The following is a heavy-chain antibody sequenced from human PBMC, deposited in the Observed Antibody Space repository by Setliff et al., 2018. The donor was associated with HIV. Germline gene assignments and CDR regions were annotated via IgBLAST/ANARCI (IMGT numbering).Heavy chain of an antibody. D-gene: IGHD2-2*01. V-gene: IGHV1-69*05. CDR3: ARDRGVYCISSSCYSPVDAFDI. J-gene: IGHJ3*02. Sequence: RASVKVSCKASGGSFSSYAISWVRQAPGQGLEWMGGIIPIFGTAKYAQKLQGRVTVTTDTSTSTAYMELRSLRSDDTAVYYCARDRGVYCISSSCYSPVDAFDIWGQGTMVTVSS. CDR1: GGSFSSYA. CDR2: IIPIFGTA.